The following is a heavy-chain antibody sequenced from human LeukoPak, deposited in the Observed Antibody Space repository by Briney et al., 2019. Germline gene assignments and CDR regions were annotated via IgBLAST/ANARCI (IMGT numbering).Heavy chain of an antibody. CDR2: IYSAGNI. D-gene: IGHD2-2*01. CDR3: ASTYCSSARCRLPDDAIEM. Sequence: PGGSLRLSCAASGFTVSSNHMTWVRQAPGKGLEWVSVIYSAGNIYYADSVKGRSTISRDDSMNTLYLQMNSLRAEDTAVYFCASTYCSSARCRLPDDAIEMWGQGTLVTVSS. V-gene: IGHV3-53*01. CDR1: GFTVSSNH. J-gene: IGHJ3*02.